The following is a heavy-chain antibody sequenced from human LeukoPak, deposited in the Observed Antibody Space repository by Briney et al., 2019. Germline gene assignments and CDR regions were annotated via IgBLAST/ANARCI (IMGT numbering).Heavy chain of an antibody. CDR3: ARRGYSGYDQRYYYYYGMDV. V-gene: IGHV1-18*01. D-gene: IGHD5-12*01. Sequence: ASVKVSCKASGYTFTSYGISWVRQAPGQGLEWMGWISPYNGNTNYAQKLQGRVNMTTEPSTSTAYMEMRSLRSDDTAVYYCARRGYSGYDQRYYYYYGMDVWGQGTTVTVSS. CDR2: ISPYNGNT. J-gene: IGHJ6*02. CDR1: GYTFTSYG.